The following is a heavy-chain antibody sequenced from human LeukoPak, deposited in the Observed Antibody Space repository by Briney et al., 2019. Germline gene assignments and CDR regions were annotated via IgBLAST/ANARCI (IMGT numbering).Heavy chain of an antibody. Sequence: SETLSLTCTVSGGSISSYYWSWIRQPPGKGLEWIGYIYYSGSTNYNPSLKSRVTISVDTSKNQFSLKLSSVTAADTAVYYCARAGSHVLRFLEWSLDYWGQGTLVTVSS. D-gene: IGHD3-3*01. CDR1: GGSISSYY. V-gene: IGHV4-59*01. CDR3: ARAGSHVLRFLEWSLDY. J-gene: IGHJ4*02. CDR2: IYYSGST.